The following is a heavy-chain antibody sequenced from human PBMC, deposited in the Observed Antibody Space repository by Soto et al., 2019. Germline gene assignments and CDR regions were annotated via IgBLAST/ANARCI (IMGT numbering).Heavy chain of an antibody. J-gene: IGHJ4*02. D-gene: IGHD3-10*01. CDR3: AWEVQVHTPAFVY. Sequence: QVQLVQSGAEMKKPGSSVKVSCQSSGGTFNTYAMNWVRQAPGQGPEWMGDISPMFGAANYAPKFQGRVTTTADKSTATSYMQLSSLTSEDTALYFCAWEVQVHTPAFVYWGQGTLVTVSS. CDR2: ISPMFGAA. V-gene: IGHV1-69*06. CDR1: GGTFNTYA.